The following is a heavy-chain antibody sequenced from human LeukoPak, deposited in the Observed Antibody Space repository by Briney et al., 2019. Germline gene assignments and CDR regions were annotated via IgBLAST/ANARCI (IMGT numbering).Heavy chain of an antibody. J-gene: IGHJ4*01. CDR2: ISSSGSTI. V-gene: IGHV3-11*01. D-gene: IGHD2-8*01. CDR3: ARDRNGVCYDY. CDR1: GFTFSDYY. Sequence: GGFLRLSCAASGFTFSDYYMSWIRQAPGKGLEWVSYISSSGSTIYYADSVKGRFTISRDDAKNSLYLQMNSLRAEDTAVYYCARDRNGVCYDYWGQGTLVTVSS.